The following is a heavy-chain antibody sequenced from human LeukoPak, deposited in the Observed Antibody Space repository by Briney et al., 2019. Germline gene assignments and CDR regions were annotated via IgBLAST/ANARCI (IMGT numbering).Heavy chain of an antibody. CDR1: GYSISSGYY. Sequence: SETLSLTCTVSGYSISSGYYWGWIRQPPGKGLEWIGSTYHSGSTFYNPSLKSRVTISLDTSKNQFSLKLNSVTAADTAVYYCARAVGGDGSGSLWGPGTLVTVSS. CDR2: TYHSGST. CDR3: ARAVGGDGSGSL. D-gene: IGHD3-10*01. J-gene: IGHJ4*02. V-gene: IGHV4-38-2*02.